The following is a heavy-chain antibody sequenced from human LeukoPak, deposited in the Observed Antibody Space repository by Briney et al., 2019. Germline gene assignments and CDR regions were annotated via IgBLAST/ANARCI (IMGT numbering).Heavy chain of an antibody. J-gene: IGHJ4*02. CDR1: GFTFSGYA. CDR2: ISGSGDST. V-gene: IGHV3-23*01. Sequence: GGSLRLSCAASGFTFSGYAMSWVRQAPGKGLEWVSAISGSGDSTYYADSVKGRFTISRDNSKNTLYLQMNSLRAEDTALYYCADSNYWYPVDYWGQGTLVTVSS. CDR3: ADSNYWYPVDY. D-gene: IGHD4-11*01.